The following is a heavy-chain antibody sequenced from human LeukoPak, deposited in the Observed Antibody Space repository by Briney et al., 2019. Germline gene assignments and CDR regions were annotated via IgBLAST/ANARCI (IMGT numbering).Heavy chain of an antibody. CDR3: ARDRLYSSSSEDY. CDR2: IYSGGST. D-gene: IGHD6-6*01. Sequence: GGSLRLSCAASGFTVSSTYMSWVRQAPGKGLEWVSVIYSGGSTYYADSVKGRFTISRDNSKNTLYLQMNSLKAEDTAVYYCARDRLYSSSSEDYWGQGTLVTVSS. V-gene: IGHV3-53*01. CDR1: GFTVSSTY. J-gene: IGHJ4*02.